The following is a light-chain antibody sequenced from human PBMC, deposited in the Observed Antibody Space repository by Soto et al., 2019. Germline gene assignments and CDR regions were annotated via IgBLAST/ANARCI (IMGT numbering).Light chain of an antibody. CDR3: QQRANWPLLV. V-gene: IGKV3-11*01. CDR2: DAS. CDR1: HGINWY. Sequence: EIVLTQSPATLSLYPGERATLSCRASHGINWYLAWYQQKPGQAPRLLIYDASNRATGIPARFSGSGSVTDFTLTISSLEPEDFAVYYCQQRANWPLLVFGPGTRVEIK. J-gene: IGKJ3*01.